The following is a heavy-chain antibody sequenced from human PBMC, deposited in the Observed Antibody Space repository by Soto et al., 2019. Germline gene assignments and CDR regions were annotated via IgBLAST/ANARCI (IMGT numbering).Heavy chain of an antibody. Sequence: GGSLRLSCAASGFTFSSYAMSWVRQAPGKGLEWVSAISGSGGSTYYADSVKGRFTISRDNSKNTLYLQMNSLRAEDTAVYYCAKDSDGYNQYYFDYRAQRTLVTVSA. CDR3: AKDSDGYNQYYFDY. CDR2: ISGSGGST. D-gene: IGHD5-12*01. CDR1: GFTFSSYA. V-gene: IGHV3-23*01. J-gene: IGHJ4*02.